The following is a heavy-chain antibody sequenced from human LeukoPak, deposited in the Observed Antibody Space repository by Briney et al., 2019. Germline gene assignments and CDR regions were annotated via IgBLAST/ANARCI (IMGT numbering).Heavy chain of an antibody. CDR2: ISSSSSYI. J-gene: IGHJ4*02. Sequence: GGSLRLSCAASGFTFSSYSMNWVRQAPGKGLEWVSSISSSSSYIYYADSVEGRFTISRDNAKNSLYLQMNSLRAEDTAVYYCARTPTPYCGGDCYDFDYWGQGTLVTVSS. D-gene: IGHD2-21*02. CDR3: ARTPTPYCGGDCYDFDY. CDR1: GFTFSSYS. V-gene: IGHV3-21*01.